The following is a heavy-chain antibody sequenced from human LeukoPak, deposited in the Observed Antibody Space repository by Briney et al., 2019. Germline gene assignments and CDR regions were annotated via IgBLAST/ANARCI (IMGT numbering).Heavy chain of an antibody. D-gene: IGHD3-10*01. V-gene: IGHV3-23*01. J-gene: IGHJ4*02. CDR2: ISNGGDHK. CDR3: SKDHTGGDYRVRSEGY. CDR1: GITFNNFG. Sequence: GGSLRLSCAASGITFNNFGMRWVRQAPGKGLEGVSSISNGGDHKFHADSVRGRFTIARDNSKKTVYLQRESRRGEDTAVYYCSKDHTGGDYRVRSEGYWGQGPLVTVTS.